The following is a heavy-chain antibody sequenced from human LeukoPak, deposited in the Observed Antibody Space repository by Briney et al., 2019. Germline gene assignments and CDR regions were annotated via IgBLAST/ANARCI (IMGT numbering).Heavy chain of an antibody. CDR2: ISSSGSTI. CDR1: GFTLSSYE. CDR3: ARAFLYYFDSSGYYRAFDI. Sequence: GGSLRLSCAASGFTLSSYEMNWVRQAPGKGLEWVSYISSSGSTIYYADSVKGRFTISRDNAKNSLYLQMNSLRAEDTAVYYCARAFLYYFDSSGYYRAFDIWGQGTMVTVSS. V-gene: IGHV3-48*03. D-gene: IGHD3-22*01. J-gene: IGHJ3*02.